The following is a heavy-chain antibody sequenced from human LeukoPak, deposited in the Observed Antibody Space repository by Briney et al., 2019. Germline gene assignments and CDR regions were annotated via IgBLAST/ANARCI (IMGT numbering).Heavy chain of an antibody. J-gene: IGHJ4*02. CDR2: IKSKTDGETT. D-gene: IGHD2-21*01. CDR3: TTDSLVMNY. Sequence: GGSLRLSCAASGFTFSSAWMGWVRQAPGKGLEWVGRIKSKTDGETTAYGAPVKGRFTISRDDSKNTQYLQMNSLKAEDTAVYYCTTDSLVMNYWGQGTLVTVSS. CDR1: GFTFSSAW. V-gene: IGHV3-15*01.